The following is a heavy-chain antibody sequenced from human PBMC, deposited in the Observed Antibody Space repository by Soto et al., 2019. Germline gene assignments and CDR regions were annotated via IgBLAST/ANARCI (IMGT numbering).Heavy chain of an antibody. J-gene: IGHJ4*02. CDR3: AKYVSSGWSIFDY. CDR2: ISSSGGNT. D-gene: IGHD6-19*01. Sequence: GGSLRLSCAASGFTFSSYAMSWVRQAPGKGLEWVSAISSSGGNTYYADSVKGRFTISRDNSKNTLYLQMNSLKVEDTAVYYCAKYVSSGWSIFDYWGQGTLVTV. CDR1: GFTFSSYA. V-gene: IGHV3-23*01.